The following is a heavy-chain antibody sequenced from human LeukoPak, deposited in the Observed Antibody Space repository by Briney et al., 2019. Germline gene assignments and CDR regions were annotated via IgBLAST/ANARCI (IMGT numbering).Heavy chain of an antibody. J-gene: IGHJ6*03. V-gene: IGHV3-21*01. Sequence: PGGSLRLSCAASGFTFSSYSMNWVRQAPGKGLEWVSSISSSSGYIYYADSVKGRFTISKDNAKNSLYLQMNSLRAEDTAVYYCARDLTIFGVVITDYYYYYMDVWGKGTTVTVSS. D-gene: IGHD3-3*01. CDR3: ARDLTIFGVVITDYYYYYMDV. CDR2: ISSSSGYI. CDR1: GFTFSSYS.